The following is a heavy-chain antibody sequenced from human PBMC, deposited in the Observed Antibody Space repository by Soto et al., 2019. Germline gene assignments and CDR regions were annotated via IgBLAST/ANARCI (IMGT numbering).Heavy chain of an antibody. CDR2: IWYDGSNK. D-gene: IGHD2-15*01. CDR3: ARCGGSCYSDAFDI. V-gene: IGHV3-33*01. J-gene: IGHJ3*02. CDR1: GFTFSSYG. Sequence: GGSLRLSCAASGFTFSSYGMHWVRQAPGKGLEWVAVIWYDGSNKYYADSVKGRFTISRDNSKNTLYLQMNSLRAEDTAVYYCARCGGSCYSDAFDIWGQGTMVTVSS.